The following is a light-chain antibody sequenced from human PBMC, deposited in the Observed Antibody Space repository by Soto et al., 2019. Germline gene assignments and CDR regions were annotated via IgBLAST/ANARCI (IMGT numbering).Light chain of an antibody. Sequence: DIPMTQSPSNLSASVGDRVNIXCRASQSISSRLGWYQQMAGKAPKALIYDASSLQDGVTSRFSGSGYGKEFNITISSLQPDDFATYDCQQYNSYRAFGQGTKVEI. CDR1: QSISSR. CDR2: DAS. V-gene: IGKV1-5*01. CDR3: QQYNSYRA. J-gene: IGKJ1*01.